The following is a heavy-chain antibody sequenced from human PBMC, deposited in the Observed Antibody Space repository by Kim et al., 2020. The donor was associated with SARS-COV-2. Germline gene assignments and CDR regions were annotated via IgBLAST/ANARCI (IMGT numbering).Heavy chain of an antibody. CDR1: GGSFSGYY. J-gene: IGHJ4*02. V-gene: IGHV4-34*01. D-gene: IGHD6-13*01. CDR2: INHSGST. CDR3: ARGKRAAAGTPGSRYFDY. Sequence: SETLSLTCAVYGGSFSGYYWSWIRQPPGKGLEWIGEINHSGSTNYNPSLKSRVTISVDTSKNQFSLKLSSVTAADTAVYYCARGKRAAAGTPGSRYFDYWGQGTLVTVSS.